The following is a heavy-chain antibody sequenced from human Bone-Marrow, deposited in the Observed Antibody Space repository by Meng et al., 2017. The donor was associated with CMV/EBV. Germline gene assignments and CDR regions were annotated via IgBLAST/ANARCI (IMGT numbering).Heavy chain of an antibody. CDR1: GGTFSSYA. Sequence: QVQLGQAGAGVKKPGSSVKVSCKASGGTFSSYAISWVRQAPGQGLEWMGGIIPIFGTANYAQKFQGRVTITADESTSTAYMELSSLRSEDTAVYYCARDNYDSSGFRPSTYFDYWGQGTLVTVSS. CDR2: IIPIFGTA. J-gene: IGHJ4*02. V-gene: IGHV1-69*12. CDR3: ARDNYDSSGFRPSTYFDY. D-gene: IGHD3-22*01.